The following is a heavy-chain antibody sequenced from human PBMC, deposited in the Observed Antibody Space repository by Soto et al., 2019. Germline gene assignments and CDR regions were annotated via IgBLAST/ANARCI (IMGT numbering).Heavy chain of an antibody. CDR1: GGSISSYY. D-gene: IGHD3-10*01. Sequence: SETLSLTCTVSGGSISSYYWSWIRQPPGKGLEWIGYIYYSGSTNYDPSLKSRGTISVDTSKNQFSLRLSSVTAADTAVYYCARGSEGFGELLYLATGWFDPWGLGTLVTVSS. CDR2: IYYSGST. CDR3: ARGSEGFGELLYLATGWFDP. J-gene: IGHJ5*02. V-gene: IGHV4-59*01.